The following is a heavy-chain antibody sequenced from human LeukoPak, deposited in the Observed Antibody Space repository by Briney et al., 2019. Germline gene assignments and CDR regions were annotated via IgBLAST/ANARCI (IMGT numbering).Heavy chain of an antibody. D-gene: IGHD2-15*01. CDR1: GFTVSSNY. Sequence: GGSLRLSCPASGFTVSSNYKSWVRQAPATGLEWVSVIYSGGSTYYADSVKGRFTISIDNSKNTLYLQMNSLRAEDTAVYYCAREGSGGPFDYGGQGTLVTVSS. CDR3: AREGSGGPFDY. CDR2: IYSGGST. V-gene: IGHV3-53*01. J-gene: IGHJ4*02.